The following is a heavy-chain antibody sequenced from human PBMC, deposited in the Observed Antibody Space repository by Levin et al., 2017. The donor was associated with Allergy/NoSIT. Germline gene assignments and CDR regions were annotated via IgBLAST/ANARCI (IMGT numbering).Heavy chain of an antibody. D-gene: IGHD6-19*01. CDR3: ARGIAVAGTPFFDI. J-gene: IGHJ3*02. CDR1: GGSISSGGYY. V-gene: IGHV4-31*03. CDR2: IYYSGST. Sequence: SETLSLTCTVSGGSISSGGYYWSWIRQHPGKGLEWIGYIYYSGSTYYNPSLKSRVTISVDTSKNQFSLKLSSVTAADTAVYYCARGIAVAGTPFFDIWGQGTMVTVSS.